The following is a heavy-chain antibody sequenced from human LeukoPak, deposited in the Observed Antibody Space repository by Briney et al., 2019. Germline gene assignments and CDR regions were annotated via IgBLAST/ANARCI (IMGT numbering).Heavy chain of an antibody. Sequence: GESLKISCQISGYTSYTYWIAWVRQRPGKGLEWMGVIYPGDSDVKYSPSFGDLVTISADKFTDTAYLQWRSPRASDTAIYYCASRYTGALRGAYDMWGLGTTVTVSS. D-gene: IGHD7-27*01. CDR3: ASRYTGALRGAYDM. CDR1: GYTSYTYW. J-gene: IGHJ3*02. CDR2: IYPGDSDV. V-gene: IGHV5-51*01.